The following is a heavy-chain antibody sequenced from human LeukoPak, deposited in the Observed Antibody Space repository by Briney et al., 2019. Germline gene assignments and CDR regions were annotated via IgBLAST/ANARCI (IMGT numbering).Heavy chain of an antibody. CDR1: GFTFSDYY. V-gene: IGHV3-11*06. CDR2: ISSSSSYT. Sequence: PGGSLRLSCAASGFTFSDYYMSWIRQAPGKGLGWVSYISSSSSYTNYADSVKGRFTISRDNAKNSLYLQMNSLRAEDTAVYYCARDYLRGALRGYFDYWGQGTLVTVSS. CDR3: ARDYLRGALRGYFDY. D-gene: IGHD3-10*01. J-gene: IGHJ4*02.